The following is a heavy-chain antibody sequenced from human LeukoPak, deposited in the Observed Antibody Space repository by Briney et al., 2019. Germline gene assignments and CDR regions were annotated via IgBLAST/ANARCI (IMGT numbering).Heavy chain of an antibody. D-gene: IGHD2-21*01. Sequence: GGSLRLSCAASGFTFSSYSVNWVRQAPGKGLEWVSSISSSSSYIYYADSVKGRFTISRDNAKNSLYLQMNSLRAEDTAVYYCARDGEIGDFDYWGQGTLVTVSS. V-gene: IGHV3-21*01. CDR2: ISSSSSYI. J-gene: IGHJ4*02. CDR1: GFTFSSYS. CDR3: ARDGEIGDFDY.